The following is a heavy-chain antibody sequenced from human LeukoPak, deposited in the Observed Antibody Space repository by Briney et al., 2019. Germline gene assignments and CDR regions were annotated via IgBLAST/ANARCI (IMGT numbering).Heavy chain of an antibody. CDR3: AKGGRVLLWFGEKPGAFDI. Sequence: PGGSLRLSCAASGFTFSSHWMHWVRQAPGKGLEWVSGISWNSGSIGYADSVKGRFTISRDNAKNSLYLQMNSLRAEDTALYYCAKGGRVLLWFGEKPGAFDIWGQGTMVTVSS. CDR1: GFTFSSHW. D-gene: IGHD3-10*01. J-gene: IGHJ3*02. CDR2: ISWNSGSI. V-gene: IGHV3-9*01.